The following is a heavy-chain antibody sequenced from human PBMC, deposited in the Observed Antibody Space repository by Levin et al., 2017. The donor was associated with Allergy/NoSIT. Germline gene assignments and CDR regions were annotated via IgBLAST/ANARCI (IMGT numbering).Heavy chain of an antibody. V-gene: IGHV3-21*01. CDR1: GFTFSSYS. CDR2: ISSSSSYI. J-gene: IGHJ4*02. CDR3: ARVSREEYYFDY. Sequence: GGSLRLSCAASGFTFSSYSMNWVRQAPGKGLEWVSSISSSSSYIYYADSVKGRFTISRDNAKNSLYLQMNSLRAEDTAVYYCARVSREEYYFDYWGQGTLVTVSS.